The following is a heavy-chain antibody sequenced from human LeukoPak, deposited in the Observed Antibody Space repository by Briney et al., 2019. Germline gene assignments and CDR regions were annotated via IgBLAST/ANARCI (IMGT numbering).Heavy chain of an antibody. CDR2: ISSNGGST. CDR3: VKLRGDIVVVVAATRDAFDI. D-gene: IGHD2-15*01. Sequence: GGSLRLSCSASGFTFSSYAMHWVRQAPGKGLEYVSAISSNGGSTYYADSVKGRFTISRDNSKNTLYLQMSSLRAEDTAVYYCVKLRGDIVVVVAATRDAFDIWGQGTMVTVSS. J-gene: IGHJ3*02. CDR1: GFTFSSYA. V-gene: IGHV3-64D*09.